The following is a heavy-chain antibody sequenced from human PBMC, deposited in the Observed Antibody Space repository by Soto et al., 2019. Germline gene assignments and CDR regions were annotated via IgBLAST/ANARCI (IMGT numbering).Heavy chain of an antibody. Sequence: SETLSLTCTVPGGSISGYYWSWIRQPPGKGLEWIGYIYYSRSTNYNPSLKSRVTISVDTSKNQFSLKLTSVTAADTAVYYCASIDPNNDYWGRGTLVTVSS. CDR3: ASIDPNNDY. CDR2: IYYSRST. D-gene: IGHD1-1*01. V-gene: IGHV4-59*01. CDR1: GGSISGYY. J-gene: IGHJ4*02.